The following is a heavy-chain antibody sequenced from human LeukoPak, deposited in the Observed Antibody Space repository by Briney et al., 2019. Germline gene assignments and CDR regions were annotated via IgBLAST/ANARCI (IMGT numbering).Heavy chain of an antibody. J-gene: IGHJ4*02. CDR1: GGSLSSYY. CDR2: IYSNGNT. CDR3: AREIRFLEWFDN. D-gene: IGHD3-3*01. Sequence: SQTLSLACTVSGGSLSSYYWSWIRQPPGKGLEWIGYIYSNGNTTYNPSLTSRVTISVDTSKNQFSLKLSSVTAADTAVYYCAREIRFLEWFDNWGQGTLVTVSS. V-gene: IGHV4-59*01.